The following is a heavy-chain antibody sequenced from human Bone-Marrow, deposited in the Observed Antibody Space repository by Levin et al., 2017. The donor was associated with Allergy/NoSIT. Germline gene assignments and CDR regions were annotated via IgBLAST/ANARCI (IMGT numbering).Heavy chain of an antibody. D-gene: IGHD4-17*01. J-gene: IGHJ3*01. Sequence: GESLKISCAASGFTFRNYAMSWVRQAPGKGLEWVSAISGSGDRTYYADSVKGRFTLSRDNSKNTLYLQMSSLRAEDTAVYYCAKDDYGDYFDAFEFWGQGTMVTVSS. V-gene: IGHV3-23*01. CDR1: GFTFRNYA. CDR2: ISGSGDRT. CDR3: AKDDYGDYFDAFEF.